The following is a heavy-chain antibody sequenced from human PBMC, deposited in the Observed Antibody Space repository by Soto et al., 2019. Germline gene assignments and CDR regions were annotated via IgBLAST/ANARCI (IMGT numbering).Heavy chain of an antibody. D-gene: IGHD3-10*01. Sequence: QVQLVESGGGVVQPGGSLRLSCAASGFTFSSYGMHWVRQAPGKGLEWVAVIWYDGSNKYYADSVKGRFTISRDNSKNTLYLQMNSLRAEDTAVYYCARDVQDYYGWGSYYLFDYWGQGTLVTVSS. CDR2: IWYDGSNK. CDR3: ARDVQDYYGWGSYYLFDY. J-gene: IGHJ4*02. CDR1: GFTFSSYG. V-gene: IGHV3-33*01.